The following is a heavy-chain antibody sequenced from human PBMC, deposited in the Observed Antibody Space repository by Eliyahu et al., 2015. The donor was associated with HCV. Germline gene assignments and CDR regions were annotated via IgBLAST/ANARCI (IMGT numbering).Heavy chain of an antibody. CDR1: VFTFSXSX. CDR2: IWYDGSNK. D-gene: IGHD1-14*01. V-gene: IGHV3-33*01. CDR3: ARDRNRQLPYYYYYGMDV. J-gene: IGHJ6*02. Sequence: QVQLVESGGGVVQPGRSLRLSCAASVFTFSXSXRHWVRQAPGKGLEWVAVIWYDGSNKYYADSVKGRFTISRDNSKNTLYLQMNSLRAEDTAVYYCARDRNRQLPYYYYYGMDVWGQGTTVTVSS.